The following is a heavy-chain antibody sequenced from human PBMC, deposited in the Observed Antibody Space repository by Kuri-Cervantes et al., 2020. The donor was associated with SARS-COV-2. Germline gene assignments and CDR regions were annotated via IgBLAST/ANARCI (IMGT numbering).Heavy chain of an antibody. Sequence: ASVKVSCKASGGTFGSYTISWVRQAPGQGLEWMGGFDPEDGETIYAQKFQGRVTMTEDTSTDTAYMELSRLRSDDTAVYYCARAPYYYDSSGYYYEELDYWGQGTLVTVSS. D-gene: IGHD3-22*01. J-gene: IGHJ4*02. CDR3: ARAPYYYDSSGYYYEELDY. V-gene: IGHV1-24*01. CDR2: FDPEDGET. CDR1: GGTFGSYT.